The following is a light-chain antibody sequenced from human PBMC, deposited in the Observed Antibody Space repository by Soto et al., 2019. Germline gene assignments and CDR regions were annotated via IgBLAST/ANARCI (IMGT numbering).Light chain of an antibody. J-gene: IGKJ4*01. CDR2: CAS. Sequence: DIVMTQSPDSLSVSLGERATFNGKGSRTLLHNSNTENHVAWYQKKPRQPPKLLISCASTRESGVPDRFTGSWSETDFSLTSSGPHAEDVAVYYCHQYYSIPLTFGGGTKVEI. V-gene: IGKV4-1*01. CDR1: RTLLHNSNTENH. CDR3: HQYYSIPLT.